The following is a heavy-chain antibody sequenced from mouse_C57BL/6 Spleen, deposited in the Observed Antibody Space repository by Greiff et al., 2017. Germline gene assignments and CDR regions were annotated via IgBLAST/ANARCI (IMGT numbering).Heavy chain of an antibody. D-gene: IGHD2-3*01. CDR1: GYTFTSYW. V-gene: IGHV1-7*01. CDR2: INPSSGYT. J-gene: IGHJ2*01. Sequence: QVQLQQSGAELAKPGASVKLSCKASGYTFTSYWMHWVKQRPGQGLEWIGYINPSSGYTKYNQKFKDKAPLTADKSSSTAYMQLSSLTYEDSAVYYCATQVYDGYRYYFDYWGQGTTLTVSS. CDR3: ATQVYDGYRYYFDY.